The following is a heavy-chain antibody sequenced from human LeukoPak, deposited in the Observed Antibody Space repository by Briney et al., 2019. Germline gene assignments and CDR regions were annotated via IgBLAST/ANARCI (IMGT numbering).Heavy chain of an antibody. CDR1: GFTFGDYA. CDR3: TRDFTGYYDFWSGHPFDY. Sequence: GGSLRLSCTASGFTFGDYATSWFRQAPGKGLEWVGFIRSKAYGGTTEYAASVKGRSTISRDDSKSIAYLQMNSLKTEDTAVYYCTRDFTGYYDFWSGHPFDYWGQGTLVTVSS. V-gene: IGHV3-49*03. D-gene: IGHD3-3*01. CDR2: IRSKAYGGTT. J-gene: IGHJ4*02.